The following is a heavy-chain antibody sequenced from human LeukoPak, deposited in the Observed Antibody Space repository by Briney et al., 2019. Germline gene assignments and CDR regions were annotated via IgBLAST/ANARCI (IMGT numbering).Heavy chain of an antibody. J-gene: IGHJ4*02. V-gene: IGHV4-31*03. CDR3: ASFVWFGESPPDY. CDR2: IYYSGST. D-gene: IGHD3-10*01. CDR1: GGSISSGGYY. Sequence: SETLSLTCTVSGGSISSGGYYWSWIRQHPGKGLEWIGYIYYSGSTYYNPSLKSRVTISVDTSKNQFSLKLSSVTAADTAVYYYASFVWFGESPPDYWGQGTLVTVSS.